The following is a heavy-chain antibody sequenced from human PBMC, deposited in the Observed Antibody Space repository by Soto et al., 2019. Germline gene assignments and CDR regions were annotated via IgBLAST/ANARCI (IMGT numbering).Heavy chain of an antibody. J-gene: IGHJ5*02. D-gene: IGHD3-16*01. CDR3: SRGRDPHAGGRT. V-gene: IGHV4-34*02. CDR1: SGSFSTYY. Sequence: QVQLQQWGAGLLKPSETLSLTCAVDSGSFSTYYCSWTRQPPGKGLEWIGEINPSGDTNYNPSLTNRFTISQDTSKNQFSLKLTSVTAADTAGYFCSRGRDPHAGGRTWGQGTLVTVSS. CDR2: INPSGDT.